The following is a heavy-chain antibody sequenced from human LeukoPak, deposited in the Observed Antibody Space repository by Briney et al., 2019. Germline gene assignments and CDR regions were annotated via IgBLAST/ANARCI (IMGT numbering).Heavy chain of an antibody. D-gene: IGHD5-18*01. V-gene: IGHV1-2*02. CDR2: INPNSGGT. J-gene: IGHJ4*02. CDR1: GYTFTGYY. Sequence: ASVKVSCKASGYTFTGYYMHWVRQAPGQGLEWMGWINPNSGGTNYAQKFQGRVTMTRDTSISTAYMELSSLRSEDTAVYYCATRDTATPYSNYWGQGTLVTVSS. CDR3: ATRDTATPYSNY.